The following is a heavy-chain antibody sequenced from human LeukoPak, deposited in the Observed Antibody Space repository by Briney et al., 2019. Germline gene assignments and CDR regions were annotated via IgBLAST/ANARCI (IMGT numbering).Heavy chain of an antibody. CDR3: ASSSIVGAIIDY. V-gene: IGHV3-11*04. Sequence: GGSLRLSCATSGFTFRDYFMSWIRQAPGKGLEWVAYTNTAGNTIYYADSVKGRFTISRDNAKNSLYLQMNSLRAEDTAVYYCASSSIVGAIIDYWGQGTLVTVSS. CDR2: TNTAGNTI. CDR1: GFTFRDYF. J-gene: IGHJ4*02. D-gene: IGHD1-26*01.